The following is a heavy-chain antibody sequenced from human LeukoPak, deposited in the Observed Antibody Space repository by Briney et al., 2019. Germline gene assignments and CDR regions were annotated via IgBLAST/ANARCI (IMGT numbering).Heavy chain of an antibody. CDR2: TYYRSKWYN. CDR1: VDSVSSNSAA. J-gene: IGHJ6*02. Sequence: SQTLSLTCAISVDSVSSNSAAWNWIRQSPSRGLEWLGRTYYRSKWYNDYAVSVKSRITINPDTSKNQFSLQLNSVTPEDTAVYYCARDRQGCSGGSCYSFSYYYGMDVWGQGTTVTVSS. CDR3: ARDRQGCSGGSCYSFSYYYGMDV. D-gene: IGHD2-15*01. V-gene: IGHV6-1*01.